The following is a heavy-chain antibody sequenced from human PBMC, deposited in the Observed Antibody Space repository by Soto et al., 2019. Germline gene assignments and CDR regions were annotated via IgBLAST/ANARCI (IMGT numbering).Heavy chain of an antibody. Sequence: QVQLVQSGAEVKKPGASVKVSCKASGYTFTSYAMHWVRQAPGQRLEWMGWINAGNGNTKYSQKFQGRVTITRDTSASTAYMELSSLRSEDTAVYYCARGRRLVLETDYWGQGTLVTVSS. J-gene: IGHJ4*02. D-gene: IGHD6-19*01. CDR2: INAGNGNT. CDR1: GYTFTSYA. V-gene: IGHV1-3*01. CDR3: ARGRRLVLETDY.